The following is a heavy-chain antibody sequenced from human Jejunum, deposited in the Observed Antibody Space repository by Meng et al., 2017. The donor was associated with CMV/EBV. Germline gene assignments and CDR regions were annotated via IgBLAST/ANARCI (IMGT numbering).Heavy chain of an antibody. CDR1: DSSISTNDFY. J-gene: IGHJ5*02. V-gene: IGHV4-30-4*01. D-gene: IGHD2-21*02. CDR3: ASVAYCGGDCWGWFDP. Sequence: QMRLQESGPGLVRPPXXXXXXGXVFDSSISTNDFYWSWIRQSPGKGLEWIGYIFHSGTTYYNPSLKSRVTISVDTSSNQFSLRVNSVTAADTAVYYCASVAYCGGDCWGWFDPWGQGTLGTVSS. CDR2: IFHSGTT.